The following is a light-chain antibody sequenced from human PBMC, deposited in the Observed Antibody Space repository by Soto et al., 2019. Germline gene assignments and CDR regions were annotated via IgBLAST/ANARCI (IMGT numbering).Light chain of an antibody. Sequence: DIQMTQSPSTLSASVGDRVTITCRASQSISYWLAWYQQKPGKAPNLLIYKASSLESRVPSRFSGSGSGTEFTLTISSLQPDDFATYSCQQCNNYWTFGQGTKVEIK. J-gene: IGKJ1*01. CDR3: QQCNNYWT. CDR1: QSISYW. V-gene: IGKV1-5*03. CDR2: KAS.